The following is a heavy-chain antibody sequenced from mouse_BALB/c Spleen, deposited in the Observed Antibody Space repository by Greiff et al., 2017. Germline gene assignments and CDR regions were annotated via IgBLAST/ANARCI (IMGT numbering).Heavy chain of an antibody. CDR2: IWAGGST. CDR1: GFSLTSYG. Sequence: VKLMESGPGLVAPSQSLSITCTVSGFSLTSYGVHWVRQPPGKGLEWLGVIWAGGSTNYNSALMSRLSISKDNSKSQVFLKMNSLQTDDTAMYYCARGDGYRFAYWGQGTLVTVSA. V-gene: IGHV2-9*02. CDR3: ARGDGYRFAY. D-gene: IGHD1-2*01. J-gene: IGHJ3*01.